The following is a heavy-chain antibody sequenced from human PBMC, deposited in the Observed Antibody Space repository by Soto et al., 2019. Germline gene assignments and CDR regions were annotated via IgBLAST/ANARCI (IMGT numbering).Heavy chain of an antibody. D-gene: IGHD3-22*01. CDR1: GGSISSGGYY. J-gene: IGHJ6*02. CDR3: ARDTYYYDRSPSVLTRAYGMDV. Sequence: KTSETLSLTCTVSGGSISSGGYYWSWIRQHPGKGLEWIGYIYYSGSTYYNPSLKSRVTISVDTSKNQFSLKLSSVTAADTAVYYCARDTYYYDRSPSVLTRAYGMDVWGQGTTVTVSS. V-gene: IGHV4-31*03. CDR2: IYYSGST.